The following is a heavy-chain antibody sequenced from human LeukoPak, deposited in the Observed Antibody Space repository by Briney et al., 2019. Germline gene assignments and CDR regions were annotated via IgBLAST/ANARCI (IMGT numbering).Heavy chain of an antibody. J-gene: IGHJ4*02. V-gene: IGHV4-31*03. CDR2: IYYSGST. CDR1: GGSISSGGYY. CDR3: ARILPYYDSSGYYPVGYYFDY. Sequence: PSETLPLTCTVSGGSISSGGYYWSWIRQHPGKGLEWIGYIYYSGSTYYNPSLKSRVTISVDTSKNQFSLKLSSVTAADTAVYYCARILPYYDSSGYYPVGYYFDYWGQGTLVTVSS. D-gene: IGHD3-22*01.